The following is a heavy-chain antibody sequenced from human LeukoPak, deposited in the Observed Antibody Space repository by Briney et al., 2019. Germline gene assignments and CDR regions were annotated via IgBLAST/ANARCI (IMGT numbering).Heavy chain of an antibody. V-gene: IGHV3-30-3*01. CDR3: ARDGWELLRDLGPLNY. Sequence: GGSLRLSCAASGFTFSSYAMHWVRQAPGKGLEWVAVISYDGSNKYYADSVKGRFTISRDNSRNTLYLQMNSLGGEDTAVYYCARDGWELLRDLGPLNYWGQGTLVTVSS. J-gene: IGHJ4*02. CDR2: ISYDGSNK. CDR1: GFTFSSYA. D-gene: IGHD1-26*01.